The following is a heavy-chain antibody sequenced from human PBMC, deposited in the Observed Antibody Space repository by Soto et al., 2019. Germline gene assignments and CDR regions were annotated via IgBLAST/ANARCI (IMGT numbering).Heavy chain of an antibody. Sequence: WETLSLTCTVSGGSISNYFCSWIRQPAGKGLEWIGRIDNSGSTNYNPSLKSRITMSADTSRNQFSLKLNSVTAADTAVYYCARGGQDFWSGPFDYWGQGALVTVSS. CDR3: ARGGQDFWSGPFDY. CDR2: IDNSGST. D-gene: IGHD3-3*01. V-gene: IGHV4-4*07. J-gene: IGHJ4*02. CDR1: GGSISNYF.